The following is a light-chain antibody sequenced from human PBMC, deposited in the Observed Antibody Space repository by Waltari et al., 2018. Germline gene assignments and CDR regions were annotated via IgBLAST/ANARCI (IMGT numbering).Light chain of an antibody. CDR3: QQYYTTPPT. Sequence: DIVMTQSPDSLAVALAERATINCKASRSVLYSSNNKNYLAWYQQKPGQPPKLLIYWASTRESGVPDRFSGSGSGTDFTLAISSLQAEDVAVYYCQQYYTTPPTFGQGTKVEIK. J-gene: IGKJ1*01. CDR2: WAS. CDR1: RSVLYSSNNKNY. V-gene: IGKV4-1*01.